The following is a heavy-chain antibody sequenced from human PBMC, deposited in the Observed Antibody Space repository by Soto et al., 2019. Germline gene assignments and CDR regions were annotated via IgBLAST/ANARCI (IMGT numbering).Heavy chain of an antibody. CDR1: GVSFSGYY. V-gene: IGHV4-34*01. J-gene: IGHJ4*02. CDR3: ATMGTPATGLYFFDY. CDR2: INHSGST. Sequence: SETLSLTCAVYGVSFSGYYWTWIRQPPGTGLEWIGFINHSGSTYYNPSLKSRVTISVDTSKSQFSLNLSFVTAADTAVYYCATMGTPATGLYFFDYWGQGSLVTVSS. D-gene: IGHD2-15*01.